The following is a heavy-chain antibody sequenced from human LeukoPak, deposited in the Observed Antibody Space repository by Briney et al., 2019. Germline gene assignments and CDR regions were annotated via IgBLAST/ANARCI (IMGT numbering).Heavy chain of an antibody. CDR3: ARVIDNPYLENFDY. J-gene: IGHJ4*02. Sequence: GASVKVSCKASVYSFSNYGISWVRQAPGQGLEWMGWISGYNGNTNYAQKLQGRVTMTTDTSTSTAYMELRSLRSDDTAVYYCARVIDNPYLENFDYWGQGTLVTVSS. CDR2: ISGYNGNT. V-gene: IGHV1-18*01. D-gene: IGHD3-3*01. CDR1: VYSFSNYG.